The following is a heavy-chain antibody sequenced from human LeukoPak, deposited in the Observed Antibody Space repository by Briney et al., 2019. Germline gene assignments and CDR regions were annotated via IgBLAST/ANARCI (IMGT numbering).Heavy chain of an antibody. CDR2: VSGSGGST. V-gene: IGHV3-23*01. J-gene: IGHJ1*01. D-gene: IGHD3-10*01. CDR1: GFTFSSYA. Sequence: GGSLRLSCAASGFTFSSYAMSWVRQAPGKGLEWVSGVSGSGGSTNYADSVKGRFTISRGNSKNTLYLQMNSLRAVDTAVYYCSGYYGSGSYYNGVVWGQGTLVTVSS. CDR3: SGYYGSGSYYNGVV.